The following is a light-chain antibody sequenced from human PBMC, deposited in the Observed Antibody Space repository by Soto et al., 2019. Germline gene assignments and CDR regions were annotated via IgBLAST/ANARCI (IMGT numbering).Light chain of an antibody. CDR2: GNT. J-gene: IGLJ2*01. CDR1: SSNIGACYD. Sequence: QSVLTQPASVSGAPGQWVTISCSGSSSNIGACYDVYWYQQLPGRAPKLLIYGNTNRPSGVPDRFSGSKSGTSASLAITGLQAEDEADYYCLSFDSSMSVVFGGGTKLTVL. CDR3: LSFDSSMSVV. V-gene: IGLV1-40*01.